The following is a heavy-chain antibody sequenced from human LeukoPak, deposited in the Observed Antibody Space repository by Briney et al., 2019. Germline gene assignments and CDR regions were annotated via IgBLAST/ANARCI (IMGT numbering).Heavy chain of an antibody. CDR1: GGSISSYH. D-gene: IGHD6-6*01. V-gene: IGHV4-4*07. CDR2: IYTSGST. Sequence: SETLSLTCTVSGGSISSYHWSWIRQPAGKGLEWIGRIYTSGSTNYNPSLKSRVTISVDTSKNQFSLKLSSVTAADTAVYYCARLSATSSSFVIWGQGTLVTVSS. CDR3: ARLSATSSSFVI. J-gene: IGHJ4*02.